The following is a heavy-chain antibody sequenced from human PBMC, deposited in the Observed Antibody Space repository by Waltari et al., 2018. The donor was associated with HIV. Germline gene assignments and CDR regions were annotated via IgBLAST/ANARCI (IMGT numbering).Heavy chain of an antibody. CDR3: VRDPHVASAYSDRGQYYDR. D-gene: IGHD3-16*01. V-gene: IGHV3-9*01. CDR2: SNWSSRFT. Sequence: REGVSGSNWSSRFTGYADSVKGRFTISRDNAKNSLYLHMDSLRVEDTALYFCVRDPHVASAYSDRGQYYDRRGQGTLVTVSS. J-gene: IGHJ4*01.